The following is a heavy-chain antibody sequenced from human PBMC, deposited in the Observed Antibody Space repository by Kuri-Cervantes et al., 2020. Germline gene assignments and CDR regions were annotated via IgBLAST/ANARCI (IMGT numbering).Heavy chain of an antibody. CDR2: ISTYNGNT. D-gene: IGHD6-13*01. J-gene: IGHJ5*02. V-gene: IGHV1-18*01. CDR3: ARSEQQLSWFDP. Sequence: ASVKVSCKASGYTFTSYGISWVRQAPGQGLEWMGWISTYNGNTKYAQKVQGRVTMTTDTSTSTAYMEVRSLRSDDTAMYYCARSEQQLSWFDPWGQGTLVTVSS. CDR1: GYTFTSYG.